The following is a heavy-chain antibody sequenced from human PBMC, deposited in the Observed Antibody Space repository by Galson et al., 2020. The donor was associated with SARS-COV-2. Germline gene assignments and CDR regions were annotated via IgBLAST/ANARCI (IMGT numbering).Heavy chain of an antibody. D-gene: IGHD3-22*01. CDR1: GFTFRSYG. J-gene: IGHJ6*02. CDR3: ARDPYYYDSSGYYYGSDYYYGMDV. Sequence: GGSLRLSCAASGFTFRSYGMHWVRQAPGKCLETVAVIWYDGSTKYYADPVKGRFTISRDNSKNTLYLQMNSLRAEDTAVYYCARDPYYYDSSGYYYGSDYYYGMDVWGQGTTVTVSS. CDR2: IWYDGSTK. V-gene: IGHV3-33*01.